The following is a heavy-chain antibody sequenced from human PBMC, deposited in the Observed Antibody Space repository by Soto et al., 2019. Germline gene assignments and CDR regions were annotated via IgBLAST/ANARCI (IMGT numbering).Heavy chain of an antibody. V-gene: IGHV1-2*02. Sequence: GASVKVSCKASGYTFTGYYMHWVRQAPGQGLEWMGWINPNSGGTNYAQKFQGRVTMTRDTSISTAYMELSRLRSGDTAVYYCARDRCSSTSCYPRYYYYGMDVWGQGTTVTV. J-gene: IGHJ6*02. D-gene: IGHD2-2*01. CDR3: ARDRCSSTSCYPRYYYYGMDV. CDR1: GYTFTGYY. CDR2: INPNSGGT.